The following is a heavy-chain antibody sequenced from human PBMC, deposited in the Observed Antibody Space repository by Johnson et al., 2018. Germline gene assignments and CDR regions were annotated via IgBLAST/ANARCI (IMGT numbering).Heavy chain of an antibody. V-gene: IGHV3-30-3*02. J-gene: IGHJ3*02. D-gene: IGHD3-16*02. CDR2: ISYDGSNK. Sequence: QVQLVQSGGGVVQAGRSLRLSCAASGFTFSSYAMHWVRQAPGKGLEGVAVISYDGSNKYYADYVKGRFTISRDNSKNTLYLQMNSLRAEDTAVYYCASPEYYDYVWGSYRYTYDAFDIWGQGTMVTVSS. CDR3: ASPEYYDYVWGSYRYTYDAFDI. CDR1: GFTFSSYA.